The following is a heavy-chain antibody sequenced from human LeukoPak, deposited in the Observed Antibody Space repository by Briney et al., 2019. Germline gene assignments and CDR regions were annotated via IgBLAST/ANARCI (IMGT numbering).Heavy chain of an antibody. CDR2: INQNGVEM. D-gene: IGHD6-13*01. CDR3: ARDFGSAAAIYEY. Sequence: PGGSLRLSCATSGFTFTNYWMTWVRQAPGKGLEWVANINQNGVEMYYVESVKGRFTISRDSGRNSLFLQMNSLRAEDTAVYYCARDFGSAAAIYEYWGQGTLVTVS. CDR1: GFTFTNYW. J-gene: IGHJ4*02. V-gene: IGHV3-7*01.